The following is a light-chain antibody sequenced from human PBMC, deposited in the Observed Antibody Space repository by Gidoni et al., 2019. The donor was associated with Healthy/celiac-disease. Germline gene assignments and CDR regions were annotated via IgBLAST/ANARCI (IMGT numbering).Light chain of an antibody. V-gene: IGKV1-5*03. CDR2: KAS. CDR1: QSISSW. J-gene: IGKJ1*01. CDR3: QQYNSYSPYT. Sequence: DIQMTQSPSTLSASVGDRVTITCRASQSISSWLAWYQQKPGKAPKLLIYKASILESGVPSRFSGSGSGTEFTLTISSLQPDDFATYYCQQYNSYSPYTFGQGTKVEIK.